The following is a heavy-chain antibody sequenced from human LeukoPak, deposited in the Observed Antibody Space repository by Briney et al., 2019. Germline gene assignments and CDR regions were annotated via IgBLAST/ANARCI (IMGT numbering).Heavy chain of an antibody. CDR1: GFTLSIYG. Sequence: GGSLRLSCAASGFTLSIYGMNWVRQAPGRGLEWVSVISGIGNRTYYADSVKGRFTISRDNSKNMLYLQMKSPRVEDTAFYYCAKRRYSSSWTPFDHWGQGTLVTVSS. J-gene: IGHJ5*02. D-gene: IGHD1-1*01. V-gene: IGHV3-23*01. CDR3: AKRRYSSSWTPFDH. CDR2: ISGIGNRT.